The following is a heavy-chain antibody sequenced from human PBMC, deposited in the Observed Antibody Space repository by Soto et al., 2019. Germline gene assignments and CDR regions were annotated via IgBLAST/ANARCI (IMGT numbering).Heavy chain of an antibody. CDR1: GGTFSNYA. Sequence: QVQLVQSGAEVKKPGSSVKVSCKASGGTFSNYAINWVRQAPGQGLEWMGGIIPFFGTANHAQKFQGRVTTTADESTSTAYVELSSLRSEDAAGYYSAGGPGAYNYFDYWGEGTLVTVSS. CDR3: AGGPGAYNYFDY. J-gene: IGHJ4*02. CDR2: IIPFFGTA. D-gene: IGHD5-18*01. V-gene: IGHV1-69*01.